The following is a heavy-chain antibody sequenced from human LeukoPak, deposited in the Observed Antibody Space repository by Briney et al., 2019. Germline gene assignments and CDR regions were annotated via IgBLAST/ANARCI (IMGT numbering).Heavy chain of an antibody. V-gene: IGHV3-23*01. CDR3: AKDTSGRSLLWFGELWDYYYYGMDV. Sequence: PGGSLRLSCAASGFTFSSYAMSWVRQAPGKGLEWVSAISGSGGSTYYADSVKGRFTISRDNSKNTLYLQMNSLRVEDTAVYYCAKDTSGRSLLWFGELWDYYYYGMDVWGQGTTVTVSS. J-gene: IGHJ6*02. D-gene: IGHD3-10*01. CDR2: ISGSGGST. CDR1: GFTFSSYA.